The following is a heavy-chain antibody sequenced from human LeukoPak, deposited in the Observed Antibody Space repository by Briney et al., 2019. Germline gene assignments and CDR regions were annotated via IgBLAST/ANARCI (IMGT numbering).Heavy chain of an antibody. CDR1: GYTFTSYD. Sequence: ASVNVSCKASGYTFTSYDINWVRQATGQGLEWMGWMNPNSGNTGYAQKFQGRVTMTRNTSISTAYMELSSLRSEDTAVYYCARAASIAARTAGYWGQGTLVTVSS. V-gene: IGHV1-8*01. J-gene: IGHJ4*02. D-gene: IGHD6-6*01. CDR3: ARAASIAARTAGY. CDR2: MNPNSGNT.